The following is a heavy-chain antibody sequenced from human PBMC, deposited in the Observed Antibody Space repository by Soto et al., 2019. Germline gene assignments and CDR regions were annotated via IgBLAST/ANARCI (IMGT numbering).Heavy chain of an antibody. Sequence: ASLKVSCKASGYTFTSYGISWVRQAPGQGLEWMGWISAYNGNTNYAQKLQGRVTMTTDTSTSTASLKLSSVTAADTAVYYCARGRGGYCGGDCHRDYWGQGALVTVSS. CDR2: ISAYNGNT. J-gene: IGHJ4*02. CDR1: GYTFTSYG. CDR3: ARGRGGYCGGDCHRDY. V-gene: IGHV1-18*01. D-gene: IGHD2-21*02.